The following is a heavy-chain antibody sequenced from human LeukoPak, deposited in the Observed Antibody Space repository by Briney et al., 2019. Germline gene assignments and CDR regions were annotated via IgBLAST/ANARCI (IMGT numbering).Heavy chain of an antibody. CDR3: SSGGYCSSTSCYGEN. Sequence: GGSLKLSCAASGFTFSGSAMHWVRQASGKGLEWVGCIRSKANNYATAYAASVKGGFTISRDDSKNTAYLQMNSLKTEDTAVYYCSSGGYCSSTSCYGENWGQGTLVTVSS. J-gene: IGHJ4*02. CDR1: GFTFSGSA. CDR2: IRSKANNYAT. D-gene: IGHD2-2*01. V-gene: IGHV3-73*01.